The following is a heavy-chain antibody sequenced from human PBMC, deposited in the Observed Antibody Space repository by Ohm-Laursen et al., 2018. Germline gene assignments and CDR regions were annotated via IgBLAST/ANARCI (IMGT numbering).Heavy chain of an antibody. V-gene: IGHV3-30*18. CDR1: GFTFSSYG. J-gene: IGHJ4*02. D-gene: IGHD2-2*01. CDR2: ISYDGSNK. Sequence: SLRLSCTASGFTFSSYGMHWVRQAPGKGLEWVAVISYDGSNKYYADSVKGRFTIFRDNSKNTLYLQMNSLRAEDTAVYYCAKSNQLLLYGDLVYFDYWGQGTLVTVSS. CDR3: AKSNQLLLYGDLVYFDY.